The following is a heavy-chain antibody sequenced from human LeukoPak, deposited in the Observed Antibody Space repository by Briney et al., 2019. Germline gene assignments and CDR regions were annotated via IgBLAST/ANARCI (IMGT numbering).Heavy chain of an antibody. J-gene: IGHJ4*02. CDR3: ATYSGVHHKTFDD. Sequence: GGSLRLSCAASGISLSRYWMSWVRQAPGEGLEWVANIKQDESEKDYVDSVRGRFTISRDDAQNSLYLRMNSLRAEDTALYYCATYSGVHHKTFDDWGQGTLVTVSS. V-gene: IGHV3-7*03. CDR1: GISLSRYW. CDR2: IKQDESEK. D-gene: IGHD1-26*01.